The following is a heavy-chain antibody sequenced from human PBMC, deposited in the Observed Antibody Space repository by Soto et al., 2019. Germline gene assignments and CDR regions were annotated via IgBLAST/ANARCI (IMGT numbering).Heavy chain of an antibody. CDR1: GGSVSSGSYY. D-gene: IGHD3-10*01. J-gene: IGHJ5*02. V-gene: IGHV4-30-4*08. Sequence: KPSETLSLTCTASGGSVSSGSYYWSWIRQPPGKGLEWIGYIYYSGSTYDNPALESRVIISVDTSKNQFSLKLSSVTAADTAVYYCXRAITMVQAPPVGCFDPWGQGTLVTVSS. CDR2: IYYSGST. CDR3: XRAITMVQAPPVGCFDP.